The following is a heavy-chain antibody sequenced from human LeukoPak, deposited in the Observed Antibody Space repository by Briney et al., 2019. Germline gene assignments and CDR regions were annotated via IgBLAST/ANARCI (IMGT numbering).Heavy chain of an antibody. D-gene: IGHD3-10*01. Sequence: GRSLRLSCAASGFTFSSYAMHWVRQAPGKGLEWVAVISYDGSNKYYADSVKGRLTISRDNSKNTLYLQMNSLRAEDTAVYYCARGETYYYGSGSYLTGYYYYYGMDVWGQGTTVTVSS. CDR2: ISYDGSNK. V-gene: IGHV3-30-3*01. CDR3: ARGETYYYGSGSYLTGYYYYYGMDV. J-gene: IGHJ6*02. CDR1: GFTFSSYA.